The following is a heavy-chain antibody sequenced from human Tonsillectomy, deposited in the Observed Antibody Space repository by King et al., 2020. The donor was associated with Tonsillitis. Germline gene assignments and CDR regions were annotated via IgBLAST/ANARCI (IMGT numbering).Heavy chain of an antibody. CDR1: GYTFTSYD. J-gene: IGHJ2*01. D-gene: IGHD3-3*01. CDR2: MNHNSGNT. V-gene: IGHV1-8*01. Sequence: QLVQSGAEVKKHGASVKVSCKASGYTFTSYDINWVRQATGQGHERMGWMNHNSGNTGYAQKFQGRVTMTRNTSKRTAYMARSSLRSEDTSVYYCARGNVSTYYDFWCCYWDYWYFELWGGDTLVTVSS. CDR3: ARGNVSTYYDFWCCYWDYWYFEL.